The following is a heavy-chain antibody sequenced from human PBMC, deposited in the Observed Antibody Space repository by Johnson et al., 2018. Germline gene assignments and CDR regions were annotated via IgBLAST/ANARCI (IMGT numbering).Heavy chain of an antibody. CDR3: ARGSSHDAFDI. CDR1: GFTFSSYG. V-gene: IGHV3-30*03. CDR2: ISYDGSNK. J-gene: IGHJ3*02. D-gene: IGHD6-13*01. Sequence: QVQLVQSGGGVVQPGRSLRLSCAASGFTFSSYGMHWVRQAPGKGLEWVAVISYDGSNKYYADSVKGRFTISRDNSKNTVYLQMGSLIAEDMAVYYCARGSSHDAFDIWGQGTMVTVSS.